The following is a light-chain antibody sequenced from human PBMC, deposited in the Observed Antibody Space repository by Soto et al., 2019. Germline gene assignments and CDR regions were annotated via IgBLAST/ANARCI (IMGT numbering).Light chain of an antibody. Sequence: QSVLTQPPSVSGAPGQRVTLSCTGNTSNLGAGYDVHWYQQFPGAAPTLLIYSDTSRPSGVPSRFSASKSGTSASLTITGLRTEDEADYYCQSYDTGVSGSIFGGGTKLTVL. J-gene: IGLJ2*01. CDR1: TSNLGAGYD. CDR3: QSYDTGVSGSI. CDR2: SDT. V-gene: IGLV1-40*01.